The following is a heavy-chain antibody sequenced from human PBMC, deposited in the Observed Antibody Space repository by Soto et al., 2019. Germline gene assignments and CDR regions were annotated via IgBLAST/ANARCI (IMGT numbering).Heavy chain of an antibody. V-gene: IGHV3-11*01. J-gene: IGHJ3*02. Sequence: QVQLVESGGGLVKPGGSLRLSCAASGFTFSDHYMSWIRQAPGKGLEWVSYISSGGSGIYYADSVKGRFTISRDNGKRSLYLQMNSLRAEDTAVYYCARVKECSSSSCYARDAFDIWGQGTMVTVSS. D-gene: IGHD2-2*01. CDR2: ISSGGSGI. CDR3: ARVKECSSSSCYARDAFDI. CDR1: GFTFSDHY.